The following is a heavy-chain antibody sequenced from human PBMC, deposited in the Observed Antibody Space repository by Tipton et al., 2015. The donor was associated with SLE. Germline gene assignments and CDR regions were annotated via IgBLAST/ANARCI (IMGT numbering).Heavy chain of an antibody. V-gene: IGHV3-53*05. CDR2: IYSGGSR. D-gene: IGHD3/OR15-3a*01. J-gene: IGHJ3*02. CDR3: ARDGTGLDAFDI. CDR1: GFTVSSNY. Sequence: GSLRLSCAASGFTVSSNYMRWVRQAPGKGLEWVSVIYSGGSRYYADSVKGRFTIFRDTSKNTLYLQMNSLRAEDTAVYYCARDGTGLDAFDIWGQGTMVTVSS.